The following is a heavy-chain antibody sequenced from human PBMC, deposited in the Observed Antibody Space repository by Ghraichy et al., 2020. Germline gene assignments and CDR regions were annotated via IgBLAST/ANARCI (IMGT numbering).Heavy chain of an antibody. J-gene: IGHJ6*02. V-gene: IGHV5-51*01. CDR1: GNNFTSFW. D-gene: IGHD6-13*01. CDR3: ARNAPDGYNYYYYGMDV. CDR2: IYAGDSDT. Sequence: GSLNISCKGSGNNFTSFWIAWVRQMPGKGLEWVGIIYAGDSDTTYSPSFQGQVTISVDKSISTAYLQWASLKVSDTAMYYCARNAPDGYNYYYYGMDVWGQGTTVTVSS.